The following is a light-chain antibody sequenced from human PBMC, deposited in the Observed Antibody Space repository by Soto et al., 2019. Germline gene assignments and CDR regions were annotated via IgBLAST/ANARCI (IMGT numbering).Light chain of an antibody. V-gene: IGKV1-5*01. Sequence: DIRMTQSPSTLSTSVGHRVTITCRASQNIRGWLAWYQQKPGKAPKLLIYDASTLESGVPSRFSGSGSGTEFTLTISSLQPDDFATYYCQQYNSYSWTFGQGTKVDIK. CDR2: DAS. CDR3: QQYNSYSWT. CDR1: QNIRGW. J-gene: IGKJ1*01.